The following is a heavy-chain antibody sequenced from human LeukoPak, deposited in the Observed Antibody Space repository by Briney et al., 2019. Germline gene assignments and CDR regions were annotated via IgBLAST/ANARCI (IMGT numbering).Heavy chain of an antibody. Sequence: GGSPRLSCAASGFTFGSYAMSWVRQAPGKGLEWVSGISGSGGGTYYADSVKGRFTISRDNSKNTLYLQMNSLRGEDTALYYCAKSRLRVAAAGSDYWGQGTLVTVSS. CDR2: ISGSGGGT. CDR1: GFTFGSYA. CDR3: AKSRLRVAAAGSDY. J-gene: IGHJ4*02. D-gene: IGHD6-13*01. V-gene: IGHV3-23*01.